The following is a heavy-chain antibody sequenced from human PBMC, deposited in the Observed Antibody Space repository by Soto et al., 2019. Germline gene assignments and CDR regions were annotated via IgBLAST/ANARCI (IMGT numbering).Heavy chain of an antibody. CDR2: IKDGGYT. Sequence: QVQLQQWGAGLLKPSETLSLNCAVNGGSLSGYYWSWIRQPPGKGLEWIGEIKDGGYTNYSPSLKSRANISSDMSNNQFSLRLNSVTAADTGVYYCARGQEGVVATHWDQGALVTVSS. D-gene: IGHD5-12*01. J-gene: IGHJ4*02. CDR1: GGSLSGYY. CDR3: ARGQEGVVATH. V-gene: IGHV4-34*01.